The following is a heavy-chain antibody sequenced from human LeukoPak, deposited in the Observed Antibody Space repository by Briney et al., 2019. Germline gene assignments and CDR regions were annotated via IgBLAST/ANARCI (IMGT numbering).Heavy chain of an antibody. J-gene: IGHJ4*02. Sequence: PGGSLRLSCAASGFTFSNAWMSWVRQAPGKGLEWVGRIKSKTDGGTTDYAAPVKGRFTISRDDSKNTLYLQMNSLKTEDTAVYYCTSLSRGGYYDSSGYSPYYFDYWGQGTLVTVSS. D-gene: IGHD3-22*01. CDR2: IKSKTDGGTT. V-gene: IGHV3-15*01. CDR3: TSLSRGGYYDSSGYSPYYFDY. CDR1: GFTFSNAW.